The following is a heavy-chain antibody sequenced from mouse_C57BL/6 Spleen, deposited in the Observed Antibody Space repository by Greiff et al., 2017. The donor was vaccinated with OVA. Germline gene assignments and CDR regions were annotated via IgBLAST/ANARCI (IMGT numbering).Heavy chain of an antibody. CDR1: GYTFTSYW. CDR3: ARGGDGYPYAMDY. J-gene: IGHJ4*01. V-gene: IGHV1-55*01. D-gene: IGHD2-3*01. Sequence: QVQLQQPGAELVKPGASVKMSCKASGYTFTSYWITWVKQRPGQGLEWIGDIYPGSGSTNYNEKFKSKATLTVDTSSSTAYMQLSSLTSEDSAVYYCARGGDGYPYAMDYWGKGTSVTVSS. CDR2: IYPGSGST.